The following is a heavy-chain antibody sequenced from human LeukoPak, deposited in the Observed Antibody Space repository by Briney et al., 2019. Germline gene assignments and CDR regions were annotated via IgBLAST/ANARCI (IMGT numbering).Heavy chain of an antibody. D-gene: IGHD6-19*01. J-gene: IGHJ4*02. Sequence: PGGSLRLSCAASGFTFSSYAMHWVRQAPGKGLEWVSSISGGGESTYYADSVKGRFTVSRDNSKNTLYLQINSLRGEDTAVYYCAKGKYSSGGAPDYWGQGTLVTVSS. V-gene: IGHV3-23*01. CDR3: AKGKYSSGGAPDY. CDR1: GFTFSSYA. CDR2: ISGGGEST.